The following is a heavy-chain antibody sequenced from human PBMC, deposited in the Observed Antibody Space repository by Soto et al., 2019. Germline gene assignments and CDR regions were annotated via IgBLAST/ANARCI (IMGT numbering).Heavy chain of an antibody. CDR3: ARSVTP. D-gene: IGHD3-10*01. Sequence: SETLSLTCAVSGGSISSGGYSWSWIRQPPGKGLEWIGYIYHSGSTYHNPSLKSRVTISVDRSKNQFSLKLSSVTAADTAVYYCARSVTPWGQGTLVTVSS. V-gene: IGHV4-30-2*01. J-gene: IGHJ5*02. CDR1: GGSISSGGYS. CDR2: IYHSGST.